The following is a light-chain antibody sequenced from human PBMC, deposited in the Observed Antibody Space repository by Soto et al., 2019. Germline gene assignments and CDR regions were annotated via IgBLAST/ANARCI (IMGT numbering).Light chain of an antibody. CDR2: NDY. V-gene: IGLV1-47*02. Sequence: QSVLAQPPSASGTPGQRVTISCSGSTSNVGSNLASWYQQLPGSDPTLLIYNDYERPSAVPDRFSGAKYGTSASLGISGLRYEDEDDYFCAGWDASLNGVVFGGGTKLTVL. J-gene: IGLJ2*01. CDR3: AGWDASLNGVV. CDR1: TSNVGSNL.